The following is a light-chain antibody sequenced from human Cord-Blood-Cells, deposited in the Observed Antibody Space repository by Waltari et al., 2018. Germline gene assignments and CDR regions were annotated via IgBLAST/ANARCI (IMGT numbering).Light chain of an antibody. J-gene: IGLJ3*02. CDR1: SGSVSTSYY. CDR3: VLYMGSGIWV. Sequence: QTVVTQEPSFSVSPGGTVTLTCGLSSGSVSTSYYPSWYQLTPGQAPRTRIYGTNTRSSGVPDRFSGSILGNKAALTITGAQADDESDYYCVLYMGSGIWVFGGGTKLTVL. V-gene: IGLV8-61*01. CDR2: GTN.